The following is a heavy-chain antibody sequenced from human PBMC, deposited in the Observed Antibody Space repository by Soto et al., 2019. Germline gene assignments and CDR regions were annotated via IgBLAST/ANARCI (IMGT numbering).Heavy chain of an antibody. V-gene: IGHV4-59*12. CDR3: AGQIFSSRGPTRGQFNP. CDR2: VYYTGST. D-gene: IGHD6-19*01. Sequence: QVHLQESGPGLVKPSETLSLNCSVSGGHLSGYYWSWIRQPPGMGLEWIGSVYYTGSTKYNPSLKGRVTIPRNGPSNHSSRKMVSGTAAATAMFSCAGQIFSSRGPTRGQFNPGGQEARSPSP. J-gene: IGHJ5*02. CDR1: GGHLSGYY.